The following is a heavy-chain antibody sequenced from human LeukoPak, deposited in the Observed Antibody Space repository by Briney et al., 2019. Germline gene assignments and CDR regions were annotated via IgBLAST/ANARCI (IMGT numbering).Heavy chain of an antibody. J-gene: IGHJ5*02. Sequence: PSQTLSLTCTVSGGSISSGSYYWSWIRQPAGKGLEWTGRIYTSGSTNYNPSLKSRVTISVDTSKNQFSLKLSSVTAADTAVYYCAREGIGSSSGTWGQGTLVTVSS. CDR3: AREGIGSSSGT. CDR2: IYTSGST. V-gene: IGHV4-61*02. CDR1: GGSISSGSYY. D-gene: IGHD6-6*01.